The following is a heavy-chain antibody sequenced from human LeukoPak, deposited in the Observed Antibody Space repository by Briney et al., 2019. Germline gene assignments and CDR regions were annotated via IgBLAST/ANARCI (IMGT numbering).Heavy chain of an antibody. J-gene: IGHJ5*02. V-gene: IGHV1-2*02. Sequence: GASVKVSCKASGYTFTGYYMHWVRQAPGQGLEWMGWINPNSGGTNYAQKFQGRVTMTRDTSISTAYMELSSLRSEDTAVYYCARGDYDYVWGTYRPRWLDPWGQGTLVTVSS. CDR2: INPNSGGT. CDR1: GYTFTGYY. CDR3: ARGDYDYVWGTYRPRWLDP. D-gene: IGHD3-16*02.